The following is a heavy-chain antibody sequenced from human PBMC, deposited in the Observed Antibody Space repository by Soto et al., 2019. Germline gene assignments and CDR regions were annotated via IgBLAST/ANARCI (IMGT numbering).Heavy chain of an antibody. Sequence: EVQLVESGGGLVKPGGSLRLSCAASGFTFSSYSMNWVRQAPGKGLEWVSSISSSSSYIYYADSVKGRFTTSSDNAKKSLYLQMNSLRAEDTAVYYCARGLMVYAAFDYWGQGTLVTVSS. CDR3: ARGLMVYAAFDY. D-gene: IGHD2-8*01. J-gene: IGHJ4*02. V-gene: IGHV3-21*01. CDR2: ISSSSSYI. CDR1: GFTFSSYS.